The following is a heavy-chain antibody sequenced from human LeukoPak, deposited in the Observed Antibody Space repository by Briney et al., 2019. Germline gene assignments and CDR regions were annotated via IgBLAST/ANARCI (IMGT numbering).Heavy chain of an antibody. J-gene: IGHJ4*02. Sequence: QTGGSLRLSCAASGFTFSSYGMNWVRQAPGKGLEWVSYISSSRSNTMYYADSVKGRFTISRDNAKNSLYLQMNSLRAEDTAVYYCARDEYVAVAAKESFMFDHWGQGTLVTVSS. CDR3: ARDEYVAVAAKESFMFDH. CDR1: GFTFSSYG. CDR2: ISSSRSNTM. V-gene: IGHV3-48*01. D-gene: IGHD6-19*01.